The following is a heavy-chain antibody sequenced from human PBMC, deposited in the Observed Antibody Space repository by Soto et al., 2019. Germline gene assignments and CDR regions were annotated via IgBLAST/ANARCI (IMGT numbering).Heavy chain of an antibody. CDR3: ARRGPGTYFDY. D-gene: IGHD6-13*01. Sequence: EVQLLESGGGLVQPGGSLRLSCAASGFTFSSYAMRWVRQAPGKGLEWVSAVSGSGGSTYYADSVKGRVTISRDNSKNTLYLQMNSLRAEDRGVYYCARRGPGTYFDYWGQGTLVTVSS. V-gene: IGHV3-23*01. CDR2: VSGSGGST. J-gene: IGHJ4*02. CDR1: GFTFSSYA.